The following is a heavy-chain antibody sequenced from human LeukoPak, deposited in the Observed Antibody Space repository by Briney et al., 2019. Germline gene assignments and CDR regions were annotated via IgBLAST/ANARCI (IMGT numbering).Heavy chain of an antibody. D-gene: IGHD6-13*01. J-gene: IGHJ4*02. V-gene: IGHV3-30*02. CDR2: IRYDGSNK. Sequence: GGSLRLSCAASGFTFSSYGMHWVRQAPGKGLDWVAFIRYDGSNKYYADSVKGRFTISRDNSKNTLYLQMNSLRAEDTAVYYCAKDTAYSSSWYFFDYWGQGTLVTVSS. CDR1: GFTFSSYG. CDR3: AKDTAYSSSWYFFDY.